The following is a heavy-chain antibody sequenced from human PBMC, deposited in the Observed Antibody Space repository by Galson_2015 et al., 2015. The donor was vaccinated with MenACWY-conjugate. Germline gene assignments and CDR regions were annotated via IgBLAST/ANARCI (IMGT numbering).Heavy chain of an antibody. CDR2: INTHDGGA. D-gene: IGHD7-27*01. J-gene: IGHJ4*02. CDR3: ARLTGGRFDL. CDR1: GYTFTGYY. V-gene: IGHV1-2*06. Sequence: SVKVSCKASGYTFTGYYMHWLRQTPGQGFEWMGRINTHDGGAKFAQKFQGRVTMTRNTSITTAYMELSSLNSEDTAVYFCARLTGGRFDLWGQGTLVTVSS.